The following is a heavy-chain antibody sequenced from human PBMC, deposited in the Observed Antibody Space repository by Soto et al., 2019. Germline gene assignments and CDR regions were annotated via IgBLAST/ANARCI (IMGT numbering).Heavy chain of an antibody. D-gene: IGHD2-21*02. V-gene: IGHV1-46*01. CDR1: GSTFTSDY. CDR3: ARSSAFCGGDCYSSTNPAYYHYGMDF. J-gene: IGHJ6*02. CDR2: STPREGSQ. Sequence: ASVKLPANAAGSTFTSDYIHWVRQAPGQVLECMGISTPREGSQRYAQQFPGRVTMTRDTPTSTVFMELSSLRFDDTAVYYCARSSAFCGGDCYSSTNPAYYHYGMDFWGQGTTVTVSS.